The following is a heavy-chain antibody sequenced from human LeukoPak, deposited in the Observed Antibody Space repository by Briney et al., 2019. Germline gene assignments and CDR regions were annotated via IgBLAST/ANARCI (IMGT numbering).Heavy chain of an antibody. CDR1: GGSFSGYY. CDR3: ARGSSSGEDIVVVVAALPYFDY. J-gene: IGHJ4*02. V-gene: IGHV4-34*01. D-gene: IGHD2-15*01. CDR2: INHSGST. Sequence: SETLSLTCAVYGGSFSGYYWSWISQPPGKGLEWIGEINHSGSTNYNPSLKSRVTISVDTSKNQFSLKLSSVTAADTAVYYCARGSSSGEDIVVVVAALPYFDYWGQGTLVTVSS.